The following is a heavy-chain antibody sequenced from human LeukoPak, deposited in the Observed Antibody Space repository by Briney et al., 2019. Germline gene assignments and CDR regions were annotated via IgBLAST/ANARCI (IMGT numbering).Heavy chain of an antibody. Sequence: SETLSLTCTVSGGSISSDYRSWIRQPAEKGLEWGGYSYYSGNTNYKPYLKSRVTISADTSKNQFSLKLSSVTAADTVVYYCARGSWAQMATIPFDYWGQGTLVIVSA. CDR3: ARGSWAQMATIPFDY. D-gene: IGHD5-24*01. CDR1: GGSISSDY. V-gene: IGHV4-59*01. CDR2: SYYSGNT. J-gene: IGHJ4*02.